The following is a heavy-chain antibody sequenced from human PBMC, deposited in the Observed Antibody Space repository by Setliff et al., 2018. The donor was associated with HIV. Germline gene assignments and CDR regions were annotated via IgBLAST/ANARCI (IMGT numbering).Heavy chain of an antibody. Sequence: SETLSLTYTVSGGSVSSSYWSWIRQPPGKGLEWIGYIYYSGSTNYNPSLKSRVTISVDTSKNQLSLKLSSVTAADTAVYYCARARTPYYYDSSAYYFNYYYMDVWGKGTTVTVSS. CDR1: GGSVSSSY. D-gene: IGHD3-22*01. J-gene: IGHJ6*03. V-gene: IGHV4-59*02. CDR3: ARARTPYYYDSSAYYFNYYYMDV. CDR2: IYYSGST.